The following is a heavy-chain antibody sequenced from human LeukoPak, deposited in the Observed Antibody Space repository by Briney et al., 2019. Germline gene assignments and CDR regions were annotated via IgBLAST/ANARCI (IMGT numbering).Heavy chain of an antibody. J-gene: IGHJ4*02. D-gene: IGHD3-22*01. CDR1: GGSSSGYY. Sequence: SETLSLTCAVYGGSSSGYYWSWIRQPPGKGLEWIGEINHSGSTNYNPSLKSRVTISVDTSKNQFSLKLSSVTAADTAVYYCARGRVPVYYDSSGYGRHFDYWGQGTLVTVSS. CDR3: ARGRVPVYYDSSGYGRHFDY. V-gene: IGHV4-34*01. CDR2: INHSGST.